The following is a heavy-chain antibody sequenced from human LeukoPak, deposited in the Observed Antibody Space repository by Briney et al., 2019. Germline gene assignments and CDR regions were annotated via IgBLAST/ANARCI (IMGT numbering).Heavy chain of an antibody. CDR2: IKQDGSEK. CDR3: ATGSSGWQPYNWFDP. CDR1: GFTFSSYW. Sequence: GGSLRLSCAASGFTFSSYWMSWVRQAPGKGLEWVANIKQDGSEKYYVDSVKGRFTISRDNAKNSLYLQMNSLRAEDTAVYYCATGSSGWQPYNWFDPWGQGTLVTVS. V-gene: IGHV3-7*01. J-gene: IGHJ5*02. D-gene: IGHD6-19*01.